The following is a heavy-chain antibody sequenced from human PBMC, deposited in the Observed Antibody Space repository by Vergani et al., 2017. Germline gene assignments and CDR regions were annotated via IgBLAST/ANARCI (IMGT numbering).Heavy chain of an antibody. Sequence: QVQLVQSGAEVKKPGASVKVSCKASGYTFTSYYMHWVRQAPGQGLEWMGIINPSGGSTSYAQKFQGRVPMTRDTSTSTVYMELSSLRSEDTAWYYCARDYGDYFLIDYWGQGTLVTVSS. CDR3: ARDYGDYFLIDY. J-gene: IGHJ4*02. V-gene: IGHV1-46*01. D-gene: IGHD4-17*01. CDR1: GYTFTSYY. CDR2: INPSGGST.